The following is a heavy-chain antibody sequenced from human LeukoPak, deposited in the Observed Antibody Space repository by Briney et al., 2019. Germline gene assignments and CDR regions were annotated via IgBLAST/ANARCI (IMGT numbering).Heavy chain of an antibody. V-gene: IGHV3-23*01. D-gene: IGHD3-3*01. J-gene: IGHJ4*02. Sequence: GGSLRLSCAASGFTFSSYAMSWVRQAPGKGLEWVSAISGSGGSTYYADSVKGRFTISRDNSKNTLYLQMNSLRAEDTAVYYCARGTRRGSDFWSGYYRGERGPFDYWGQGTLVTVSS. CDR3: ARGTRRGSDFWSGYYRGERGPFDY. CDR1: GFTFSSYA. CDR2: ISGSGGST.